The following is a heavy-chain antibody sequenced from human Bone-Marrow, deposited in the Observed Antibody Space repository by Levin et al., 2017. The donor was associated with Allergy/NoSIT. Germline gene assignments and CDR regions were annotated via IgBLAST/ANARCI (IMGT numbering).Heavy chain of an antibody. CDR2: ISSSSSYT. CDR1: GFTFSDYY. J-gene: IGHJ4*02. D-gene: IGHD3-9*01. Sequence: GGSLRLSCAASGFTFSDYYMSWIRQAPGKGLECVSYISSSSSYTKYADSVKGRFTISRDNAKNSLYLQMNSLRAEDTAVYYCARDPEEHTLLRYFDYWGQGTLVTVSP. CDR3: ARDPEEHTLLRYFDY. V-gene: IGHV3-11*05.